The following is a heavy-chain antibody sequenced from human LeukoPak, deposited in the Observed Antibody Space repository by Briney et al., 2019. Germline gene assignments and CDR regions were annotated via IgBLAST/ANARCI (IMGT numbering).Heavy chain of an antibody. J-gene: IGHJ4*02. D-gene: IGHD6-13*01. CDR2: IRGKANSYAT. CDR1: GFTFSGSA. V-gene: IGHV3-73*01. CDR3: TRLTGSSWYSDY. Sequence: GGSLRLSCAVSGFTFSGSAMHWVRQASGKGLEWVGRIRGKANSYATAYAASVKGRFTISRDDSKNTAYLQMNSLKTEDTAVYYCTRLTGSSWYSDYWGQGTLVTVSS.